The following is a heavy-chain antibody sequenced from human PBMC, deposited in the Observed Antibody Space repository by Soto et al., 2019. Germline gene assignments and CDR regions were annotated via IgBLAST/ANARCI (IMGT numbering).Heavy chain of an antibody. J-gene: IGHJ5*02. D-gene: IGHD1-1*01. CDR2: ITGSGTTT. V-gene: IGHV3-23*01. Sequence: EVQLLGSGGGFVPPGGSLRLSCAASGFTFSSYAMTWVRQAPGKGLEWVSSITGSGTTTFYADIVKGRLTISRYNAKNTWYFEMICLRVKDTAVYYYAKDLTTGLLRTCLDLWGQGTLVTVSS. CDR3: AKDLTTGLLRTCLDL. CDR1: GFTFSSYA.